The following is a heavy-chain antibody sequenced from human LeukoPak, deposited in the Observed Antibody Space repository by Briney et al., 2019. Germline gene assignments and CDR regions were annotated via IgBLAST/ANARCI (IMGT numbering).Heavy chain of an antibody. CDR3: TRGVVYFDY. V-gene: IGHV4-59*07. D-gene: IGHD2-15*01. Sequence: SHTLCLTCTVSGASLSAYYWSWIRQPPGPGLEWFGDFYYSGITNYTTSPTSPVTISVDTSTNQLSMTLNSLTASDPAVCYCTRGVVYFDYWPQGIRDSVSS. CDR1: GASLSAYY. J-gene: IGHJ4*02. CDR2: FYYSGIT.